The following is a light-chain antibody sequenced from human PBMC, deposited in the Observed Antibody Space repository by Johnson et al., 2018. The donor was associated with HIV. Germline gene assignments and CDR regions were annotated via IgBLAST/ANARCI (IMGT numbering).Light chain of an antibody. Sequence: QSVLTQPPSVSAAPGQKVTISCSGNRSNIGDNFVSWYQHLPGTAPKLLVYDNSKRPSGIPDRFSATKSGTSATLGITGLQTGDEADYYCGTWDSSLSNFVFGIGTKVSVL. CDR1: RSNIGDNF. V-gene: IGLV1-51*01. CDR3: GTWDSSLSNFV. J-gene: IGLJ1*01. CDR2: DNS.